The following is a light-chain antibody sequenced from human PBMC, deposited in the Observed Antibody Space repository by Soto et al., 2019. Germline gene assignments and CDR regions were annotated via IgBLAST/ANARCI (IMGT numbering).Light chain of an antibody. CDR3: QQYYSYPIT. Sequence: AIRMTQSPSSFSASTGDRVTITCRASQGISSYLAWYQQKPGKAPKLLIYAASTLQSGVPSRFSGSGSGTDCTLTISCLQSEDFATYYCQQYYSYPITCGQGTRLEIK. J-gene: IGKJ5*01. CDR1: QGISSY. CDR2: AAS. V-gene: IGKV1-8*01.